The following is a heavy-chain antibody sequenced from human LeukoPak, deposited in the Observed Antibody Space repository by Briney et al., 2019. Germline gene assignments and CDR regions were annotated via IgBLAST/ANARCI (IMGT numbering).Heavy chain of an antibody. CDR2: VYHSGST. V-gene: IGHV4-34*01. J-gene: IGHJ5*02. CDR3: AREKFLGRLTRVLDT. D-gene: IGHD3-3*01. CDR1: NGSFTEYF. Sequence: RPSETLSLTCVVNNGSFTEYFWSRIRQPPGKGLEWIGEVYHSGSTNYNPSLKSRLSISADMSKKQFSLKLNSVTAADTAVYYCAREKFLGRLTRVLDTWGQGTLVTVSS.